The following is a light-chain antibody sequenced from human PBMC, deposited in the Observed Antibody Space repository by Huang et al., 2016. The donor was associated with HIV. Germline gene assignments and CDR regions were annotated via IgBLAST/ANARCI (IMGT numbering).Light chain of an antibody. CDR1: QSLLNSNGYNY. J-gene: IGKJ1*01. CDR2: LAS. V-gene: IGKV2-28*01. Sequence: DIVMTQSPLSLSVTPGEPASISCRSSQSLLNSNGYNYLDWYLQRPGQSPQLLIYLASNRASGVPDRVSGSGSGTDFTLKISRVEAEDVGIYYCMQARQTPPWTFGQGTKVEI. CDR3: MQARQTPPWT.